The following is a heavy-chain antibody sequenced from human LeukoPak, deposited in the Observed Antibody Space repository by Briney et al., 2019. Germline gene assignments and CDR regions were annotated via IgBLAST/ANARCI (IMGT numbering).Heavy chain of an antibody. V-gene: IGHV4-34*01. CDR3: ARAQSGYDILTGIYYYYYMDV. CDR2: INHSGST. CDR1: GGSFSGYY. Sequence: SETLSLTCAVYGGSFSGYYWSWIRQPPGKGLEWIGEINHSGSTNYNPSLKSRVTISVDTSKNQFSLKLSSVTAADTAAYYCARAQSGYDILTGIYYYYYMDVWGKGTTVTISS. D-gene: IGHD3-9*01. J-gene: IGHJ6*03.